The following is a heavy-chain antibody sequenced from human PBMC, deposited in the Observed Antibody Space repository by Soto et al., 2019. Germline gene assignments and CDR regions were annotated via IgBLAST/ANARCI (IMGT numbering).Heavy chain of an antibody. V-gene: IGHV1-18*01. Sequence: GASVKVSCKASGYTFTSYGISWVRQAPGQGLEWMGWISAYNGNTNYAQKLQGRVTMTTDTSTSTAYMELRSLRSDDTAVYYCAREPHYDFWSGYPNWFDPWGQGTLVTVSS. J-gene: IGHJ5*02. CDR2: ISAYNGNT. CDR1: GYTFTSYG. D-gene: IGHD3-3*01. CDR3: AREPHYDFWSGYPNWFDP.